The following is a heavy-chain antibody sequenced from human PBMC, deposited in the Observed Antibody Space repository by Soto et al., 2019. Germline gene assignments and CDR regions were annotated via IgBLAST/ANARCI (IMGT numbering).Heavy chain of an antibody. CDR2: IYYSGST. CDR1: GGSVSSGSYY. V-gene: IGHV4-61*01. D-gene: IGHD4-17*01. J-gene: IGHJ4*02. Sequence: QVQLQESGPGLVKPSETLSLTCTVSGGSVSSGSYYWSWIRQPPGKGLEWIGYIYYSGSTNYNPSLKRRVTISVDTSKNQFSLKLSSVTAADTAVYYCARGIMTTVTTPPFDYWGQGTLVTVSS. CDR3: ARGIMTTVTTPPFDY.